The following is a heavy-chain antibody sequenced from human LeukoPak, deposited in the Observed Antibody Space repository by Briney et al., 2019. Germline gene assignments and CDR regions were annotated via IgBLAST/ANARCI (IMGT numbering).Heavy chain of an antibody. D-gene: IGHD4-23*01. J-gene: IGHJ4*02. CDR3: ARMLVTHLDY. CDR1: GFTFSSYW. CDR2: IKQDGSEK. Sequence: GGSLRLSCAAPGFTFSSYWMSWVRQAPGKGLEWVANIKQDGSEKYYVDSVKGRFTISRDNAKNSLYLQMNSLRAEDTAVYYCARMLVTHLDYWGQGTLVTVSS. V-gene: IGHV3-7*03.